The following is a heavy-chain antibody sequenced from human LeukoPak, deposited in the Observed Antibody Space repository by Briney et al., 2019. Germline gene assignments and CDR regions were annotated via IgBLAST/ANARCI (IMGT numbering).Heavy chain of an antibody. CDR2: ISAYNGNT. CDR3: ARDLESDSSGYYYGSDY. D-gene: IGHD3-22*01. Sequence: ASVKVSCKASGYTFTSYYMHWVRQAPGQGLEWMGWISAYNGNTNYAQKLQGRVTMTTDTSTSTAYMELRSLRSDDTAVYYCARDLESDSSGYYYGSDYWGQGTLVTVSS. CDR1: GYTFTSYY. V-gene: IGHV1-18*04. J-gene: IGHJ4*02.